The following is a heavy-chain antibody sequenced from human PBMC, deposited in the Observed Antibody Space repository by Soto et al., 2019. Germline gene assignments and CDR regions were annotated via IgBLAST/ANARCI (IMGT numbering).Heavy chain of an antibody. V-gene: IGHV3-23*01. CDR3: AKGRSSSSVARLFDY. CDR1: GFTFSSYA. Sequence: GGSLRLSCAASGFTFSSYAMSWVRQAPGKGLEWVSAISGSGGSTYYADSVKGRFTISRDNSKNTLYLQMNSLRAEDTAVYYCAKGRSSSSVARLFDYWGQGTLVTVSS. CDR2: ISGSGGST. J-gene: IGHJ4*02. D-gene: IGHD6-13*01.